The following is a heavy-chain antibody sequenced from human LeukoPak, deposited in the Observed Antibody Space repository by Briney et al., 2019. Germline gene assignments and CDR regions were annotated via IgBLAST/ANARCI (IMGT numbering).Heavy chain of an antibody. V-gene: IGHV3-53*01. D-gene: IGHD4-17*01. J-gene: IGHJ4*02. CDR2: IYSGGGT. CDR3: VGEGKY. Sequence: GGSLRLSCAASGLSVSSTYMTWVRQAPGKGLEWVSVIYSGGGTNYAGSLKGRFSIPRDNSKNTLYLQMNSLRAEDTAVYYCVGEGKYWGQGTLVTVSS. CDR1: GLSVSSTY.